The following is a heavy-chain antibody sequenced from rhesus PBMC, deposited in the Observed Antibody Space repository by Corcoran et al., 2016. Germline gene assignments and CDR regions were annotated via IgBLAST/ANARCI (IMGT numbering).Heavy chain of an antibody. CDR1: GYSISSGYG. V-gene: IGHV4-127*01. Sequence: QVQLQESGPGLVKPSETLSLTCAVSGYSISSGYGWGWIRQPPGKGLEWIGQIYGGSGSNYYNPSLKSRVTVSKDTSKNQFSLKLSSVTAADTAVYYCARNIWTGYYTPDAFDFWGQGLRVTVSS. J-gene: IGHJ3*01. CDR2: IYGGSGSN. CDR3: ARNIWTGYYTPDAFDF. D-gene: IGHD3-3*01.